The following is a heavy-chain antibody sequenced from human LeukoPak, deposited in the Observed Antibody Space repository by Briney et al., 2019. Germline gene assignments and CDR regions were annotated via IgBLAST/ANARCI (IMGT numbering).Heavy chain of an antibody. J-gene: IGHJ3*02. CDR3: ARLSSGDAFDI. V-gene: IGHV3-74*01. Sequence: GGSLRLSCAASGFTFSNYWMHWVRQGPGKGLVWVSRINSDGSITSYADSVKGRFTISRDNAKNSLYLQMNSLRAEDTAVYYCARLSSGDAFDIWGQGTMVTVSS. D-gene: IGHD3-22*01. CDR2: INSDGSIT. CDR1: GFTFSNYW.